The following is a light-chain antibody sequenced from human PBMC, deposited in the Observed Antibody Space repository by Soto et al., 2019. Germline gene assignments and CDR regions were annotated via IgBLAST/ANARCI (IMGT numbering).Light chain of an antibody. Sequence: DIVMTQSPDSLAVSLGERATINCKSSQSVLYSTNNRNYLAWYQQKAGQPPKLLISWASTRESGVPDRFSGSGSGTDFTLTITSLQAEDVAVYYCQQYYGIPLTFAGGTKVEIK. V-gene: IGKV4-1*01. CDR1: QSVLYSTNNRNY. J-gene: IGKJ4*01. CDR3: QQYYGIPLT. CDR2: WAS.